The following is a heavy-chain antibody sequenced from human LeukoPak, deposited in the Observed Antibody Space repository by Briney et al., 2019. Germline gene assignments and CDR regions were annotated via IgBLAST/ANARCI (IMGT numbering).Heavy chain of an antibody. J-gene: IGHJ6*03. CDR2: IYYSGST. CDR3: ARGGQLPHALSYYYYYCMDV. V-gene: IGHV4-59*01. Sequence: PSETLSLTCTVSGGSISSYYWSWIRQPPGKGLEWIGYIYYSGSTNYNPSLKSRVTISVDTSKNQFSLKLSSVTAADTAVYYCARGGQLPHALSYYYYYCMDVWGKGTTVTVSS. D-gene: IGHD2-2*01. CDR1: GGSISSYY.